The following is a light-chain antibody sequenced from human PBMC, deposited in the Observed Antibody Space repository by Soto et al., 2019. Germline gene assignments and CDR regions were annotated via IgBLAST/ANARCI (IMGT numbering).Light chain of an antibody. V-gene: IGLV2-11*01. CDR1: SSDVGGYNY. Sequence: QSALTQPRSVSGSPGQSVTISCTGTSSDVGGYNYVSWYQQHPAKAPKVMIYDVSERPSGVPDRFSGSKSGNTASLTISGLQADDEADYYCCSYAGTYTVLFGGGTKLTVL. CDR3: CSYAGTYTVL. J-gene: IGLJ2*01. CDR2: DVS.